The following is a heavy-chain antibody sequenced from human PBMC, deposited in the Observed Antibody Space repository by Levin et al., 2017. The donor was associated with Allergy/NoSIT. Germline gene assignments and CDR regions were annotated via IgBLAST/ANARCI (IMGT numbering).Heavy chain of an antibody. Sequence: GSLRLSCPASGFTFGDHAMSWVRQAPGKGLEWVGFIISKAYGGTTEYAASVKGRFTISRDDSKSIAYLQMNSLETEDTAVYYCTRFVPYLDYWGQGTLVTVSS. D-gene: IGHD6-6*01. CDR3: TRFVPYLDY. J-gene: IGHJ4*02. CDR1: GFTFGDHA. CDR2: IISKAYGGTT. V-gene: IGHV3-49*04.